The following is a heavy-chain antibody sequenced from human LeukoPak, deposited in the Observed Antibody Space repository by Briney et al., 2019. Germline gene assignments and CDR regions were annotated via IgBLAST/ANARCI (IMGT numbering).Heavy chain of an antibody. J-gene: IGHJ6*03. Sequence: ASVKVSCKASGYTFTSYGISWVRQAPGQGLEWMGWISAYNGNTNYAQKLQGRVTMTTDTSTSTVYMELRSLRSDDSAVYFCARAGLEWLRDFYYYMDVWGKGTTVTVSS. CDR3: ARAGLEWLRDFYYYMDV. V-gene: IGHV1-18*01. D-gene: IGHD3-3*01. CDR2: ISAYNGNT. CDR1: GYTFTSYG.